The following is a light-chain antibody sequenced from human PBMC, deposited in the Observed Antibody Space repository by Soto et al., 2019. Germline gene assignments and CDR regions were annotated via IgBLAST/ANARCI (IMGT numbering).Light chain of an antibody. J-gene: IGKJ5*01. V-gene: IGKV3-15*01. CDR1: QSIGRT. CDR2: VES. Sequence: ILMTQTPAILSVSPGGRTTLSCRTSQSIGRTLVWCQQKPGQAPRLVMYVESTRGTGVPARFTRSGCGKESTLTITTVKYEAFAVYYCQQYNNWPMSFGQGTRLEV. CDR3: QQYNNWPMS.